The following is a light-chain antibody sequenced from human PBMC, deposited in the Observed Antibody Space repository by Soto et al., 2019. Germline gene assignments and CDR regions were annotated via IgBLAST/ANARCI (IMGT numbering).Light chain of an antibody. Sequence: QSALTQPASVSGSPGQSITISCSGTSRDVGSYSLVSWYQQRPGKVPQLIIYEVSKRPSEVSNRFSGSKSANTASLTISGLQGDDEADYYCSTYTGFYTLVFGGGTKLTVL. CDR1: SRDVGSYSL. CDR3: STYTGFYTLV. CDR2: EVS. V-gene: IGLV2-23*02. J-gene: IGLJ2*01.